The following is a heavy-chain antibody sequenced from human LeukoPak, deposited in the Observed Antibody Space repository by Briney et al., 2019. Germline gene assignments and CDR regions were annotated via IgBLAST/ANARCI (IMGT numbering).Heavy chain of an antibody. V-gene: IGHV4-38-2*02. D-gene: IGHD1-26*01. J-gene: IGHJ4*02. Sequence: SETLSLTCTVSGYSISSGYYWGWIRQPPGKGLEWIGSIYHSGSTNYNPSLKSRVTMSVDTSKNQFSLKLSSVTAADTAVYYCADAERDYWGQGTLVTVSS. CDR1: GYSISSGYY. CDR2: IYHSGST. CDR3: ADAERDY.